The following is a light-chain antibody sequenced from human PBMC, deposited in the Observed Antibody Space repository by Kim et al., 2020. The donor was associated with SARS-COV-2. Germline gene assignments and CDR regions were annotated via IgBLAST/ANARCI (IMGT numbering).Light chain of an antibody. Sequence: ASVGDRLTSTCRASQGIRNFFALYQPQPGNGPKLLIYAASTLQSGVPSRFSGSGSGPDFTLTISSLQPEDVATYYCHMYNSAPWTFGQGTKVDIK. CDR2: AAS. J-gene: IGKJ1*01. CDR1: QGIRNF. CDR3: HMYNSAPWT. V-gene: IGKV1-27*01.